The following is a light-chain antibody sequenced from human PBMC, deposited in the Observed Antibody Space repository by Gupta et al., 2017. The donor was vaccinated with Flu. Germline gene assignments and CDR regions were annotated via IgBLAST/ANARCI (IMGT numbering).Light chain of an antibody. Sequence: QSALPQPASVSGSPGQSITISCTGTSSDVGGYNYVSWYQQHPGKAPNLMIYEVSNRPSGVYNRFSGSKAGNTASLTISGLQAEDEADYYCGSYTSSSTLVFGTGTKVTVL. CDR3: GSYTSSSTLV. J-gene: IGLJ1*01. V-gene: IGLV2-14*01. CDR1: SSDVGGYNY. CDR2: EVS.